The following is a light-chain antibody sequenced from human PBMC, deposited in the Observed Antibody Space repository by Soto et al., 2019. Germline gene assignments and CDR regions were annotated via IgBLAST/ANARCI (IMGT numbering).Light chain of an antibody. CDR1: QSISNN. J-gene: IGKJ1*01. V-gene: IGKV3D-15*01. CDR3: QQYNNWPPWT. CDR2: DAS. Sequence: EIGVTQSPATVSLSPGEGATLFCRASQSISNNLAWYQQKPGQAPRLLIYDASNRATGIPARFSGSGSGTDFTLTISSLEPEDFAVYYCQQYNNWPPWTFGQGTKVDI.